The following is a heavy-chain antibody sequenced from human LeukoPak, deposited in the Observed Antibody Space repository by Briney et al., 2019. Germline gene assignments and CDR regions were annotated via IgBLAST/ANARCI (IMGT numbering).Heavy chain of an antibody. CDR1: GFTFSSYA. Sequence: GGSLRLSCAASGFTFSSYAMSWVRQAPGKGLEWVSEISGSGGSTYYADSVKGRFTISRDNSKNTLYLQMNSLRAEDTAVYYCARDPLGDATYYFDYWGQGTLVTVSS. D-gene: IGHD3-16*01. J-gene: IGHJ4*02. V-gene: IGHV3-23*01. CDR3: ARDPLGDATYYFDY. CDR2: ISGSGGST.